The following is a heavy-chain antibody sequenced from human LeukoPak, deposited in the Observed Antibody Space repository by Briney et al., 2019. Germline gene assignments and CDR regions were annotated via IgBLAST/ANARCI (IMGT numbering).Heavy chain of an antibody. J-gene: IGHJ4*01. CDR1: RGSISRYY. Sequence: SETLSLTCTLPRGSISRYYSSWIRQPPRKGLWWVGHIYYIGSTNDTPSLKSRVTISVDTSKKQFSLKLSSVTAADTAVYYCARGPRRIQLWLALPYYFDYWGQGTLVTVSS. CDR2: IYYIGST. CDR3: ARGPRRIQLWLALPYYFDY. V-gene: IGHV4-59*12. D-gene: IGHD5-18*01.